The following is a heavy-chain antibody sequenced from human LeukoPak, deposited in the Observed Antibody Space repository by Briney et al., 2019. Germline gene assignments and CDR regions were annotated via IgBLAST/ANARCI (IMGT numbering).Heavy chain of an antibody. CDR3: ARATRNGYDY. CDR2: IHPDGSET. J-gene: IGHJ4*02. Sequence: PGGSLRLSCEASGFIFSSYWMGWVRQVPGKGLEWVANIHPDGSETSYVDSVKGRFTMSRDNAKKSLYLQMNSLRAEDSAVYYCARATRNGYDYWGQGTLVTVSS. V-gene: IGHV3-7*01. D-gene: IGHD5-24*01. CDR1: GFIFSSYW.